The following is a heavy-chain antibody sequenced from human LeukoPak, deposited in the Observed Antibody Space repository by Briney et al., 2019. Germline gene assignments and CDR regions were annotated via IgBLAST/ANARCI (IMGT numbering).Heavy chain of an antibody. CDR1: GFTFSSYA. Sequence: GGSLRLSCAASGFTFSSYAMHWVRQAPGKGLEWVAFISYDGSNKYYADSVKGRFTISRDNSKNTLYLQMNSLRAEDTAVYYCARDSRGFWSGYSYYFDYWGQGTLVTVSS. J-gene: IGHJ4*02. V-gene: IGHV3-30-3*01. CDR3: ARDSRGFWSGYSYYFDY. D-gene: IGHD3-3*01. CDR2: ISYDGSNK.